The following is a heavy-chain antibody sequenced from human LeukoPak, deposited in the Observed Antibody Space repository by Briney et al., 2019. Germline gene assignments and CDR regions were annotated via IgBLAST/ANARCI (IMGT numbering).Heavy chain of an antibody. Sequence: GGSLRLSCAASGFTFSSYGMHWVRQAPGKGLEWVAFIRYDGSNKYYADSVRGRFTISRDNSKNTLYLQMNSLRAEDTAVYYCAKDSSRDIVVVPAANYFDYWGQGTLVTVSS. CDR1: GFTFSSYG. V-gene: IGHV3-30*02. D-gene: IGHD2-2*01. CDR2: IRYDGSNK. J-gene: IGHJ4*02. CDR3: AKDSSRDIVVVPAANYFDY.